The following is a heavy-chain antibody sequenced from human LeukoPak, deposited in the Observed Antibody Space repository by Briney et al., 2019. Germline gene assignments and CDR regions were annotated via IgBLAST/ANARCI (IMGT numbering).Heavy chain of an antibody. CDR2: ISAYNGNT. D-gene: IGHD2/OR15-2a*01. J-gene: IGHJ6*03. CDR3: ARSFLHNGYPHYYYYIDV. V-gene: IGHV1-18*01. Sequence: GASVQVSCKASGYTFTSYGISWVRQAPGQGLEGMGWISAYNGNTNYAQKLQGRVTMTTDTSTITAYVELRSLRSDDTAVYYCARSFLHNGYPHYYYYIDVWGKGTTITVSS. CDR1: GYTFTSYG.